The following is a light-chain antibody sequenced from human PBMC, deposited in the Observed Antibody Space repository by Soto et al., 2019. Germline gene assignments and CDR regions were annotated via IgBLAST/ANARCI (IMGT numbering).Light chain of an antibody. J-gene: IGKJ1*01. CDR3: QQSYSTTWT. Sequence: DIQMTQSPSSLSASVGNRVTITCRASQGISPYLNWCQQKPGKAPKLLIYAASSLQSGVPSRFSGSGSETDFTLTISRLQPEDFATYSCQQSYSTTWTFGQATKVEIK. CDR1: QGISPY. V-gene: IGKV1-39*01. CDR2: AAS.